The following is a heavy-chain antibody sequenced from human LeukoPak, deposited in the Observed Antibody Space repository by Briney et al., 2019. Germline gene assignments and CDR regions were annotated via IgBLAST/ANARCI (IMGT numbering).Heavy chain of an antibody. CDR1: GFPFSSYS. J-gene: IGHJ3*02. V-gene: IGHV3-48*02. Sequence: PGGSLRLSCAASGFPFSSYSMNWVRQAPGKGLEWVSYIRGSDNIYYADSVKGRFTISRDDAKNSLYLQMNSLREEDTAVYYCVRDAFFAFDIWGQGTVVTVSS. D-gene: IGHD3-16*01. CDR3: VRDAFFAFDI. CDR2: IRGSDNI.